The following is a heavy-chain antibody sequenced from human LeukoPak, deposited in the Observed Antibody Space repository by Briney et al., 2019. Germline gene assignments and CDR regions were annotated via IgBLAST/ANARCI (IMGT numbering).Heavy chain of an antibody. J-gene: IGHJ5*02. D-gene: IGHD5-18*01. CDR3: ARDTAMASRDWFDP. Sequence: SETLSLTCTVSGGSISSSSYYWGWIRQPPGKGLEWIGSIYYSGSTYYNPSLKSRVTISVDTSKNQFSLKLSSVTAADTAVYYCARDTAMASRDWFDPWGQGTLVTVSS. CDR1: GGSISSSSYY. CDR2: IYYSGST. V-gene: IGHV4-39*07.